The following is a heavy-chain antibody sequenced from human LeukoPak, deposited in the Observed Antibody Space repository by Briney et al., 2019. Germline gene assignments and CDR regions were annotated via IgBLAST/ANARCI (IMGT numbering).Heavy chain of an antibody. D-gene: IGHD3-22*01. J-gene: IGHJ4*02. V-gene: IGHV3-33*01. CDR3: ARAMYYYDSSGYHYDGSDY. CDR1: GFTFSSYG. Sequence: PGGSLRLSCAASGFTFSSYGMHWVRQAPGKGLEWVAVIWYDGSNKYYADSVKGRFTISRDNSKNTLYLQMNSLRAEDTAVCYCARAMYYYDSSGYHYDGSDYWGQGTLVTVSS. CDR2: IWYDGSNK.